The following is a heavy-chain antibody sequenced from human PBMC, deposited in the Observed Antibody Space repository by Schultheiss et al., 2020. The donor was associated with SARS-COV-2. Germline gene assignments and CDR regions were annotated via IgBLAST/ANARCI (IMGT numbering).Heavy chain of an antibody. CDR1: GGTFSSYA. V-gene: IGHV1-69*06. CDR3: ASCSHSSSSDFDP. Sequence: SVKVSCKASGGTFSSYAISWVRQAPGQGLEWMGGIIPIFGTANYAQKFQGRVTITADKSTSTAYMELSSLRSEDTAVYYCASCSHSSSSDFDPWGQGTLVTVSS. D-gene: IGHD6-13*01. J-gene: IGHJ5*02. CDR2: IIPIFGTA.